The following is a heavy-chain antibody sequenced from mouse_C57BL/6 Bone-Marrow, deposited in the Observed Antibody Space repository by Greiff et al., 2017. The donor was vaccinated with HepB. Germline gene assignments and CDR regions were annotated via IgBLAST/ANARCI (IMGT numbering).Heavy chain of an antibody. V-gene: IGHV5S21*01. D-gene: IGHD3-2*02. J-gene: IGHJ2*01. CDR1: GFTFSSYA. CDR2: ISSGGDYI. Sequence: EVMLVESGEGLVKPGGSLKLSCAASGFTFSSYAMSWVRQTPEKRLEWVAYISSGGDYIYYADTVKGRFTISRDNARNTLYLQMSSLRSEDTALYYCARLGTAQATVDYWGQGTTLTVSS. CDR3: ARLGTAQATVDY.